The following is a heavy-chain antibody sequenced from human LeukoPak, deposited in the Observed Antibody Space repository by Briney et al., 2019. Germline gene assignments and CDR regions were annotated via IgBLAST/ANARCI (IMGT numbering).Heavy chain of an antibody. CDR3: ARVLGSRYYYDSSGYLDY. CDR1: GYTFTSYY. Sequence: GASVKVSCKASGYTFTSYYMHWVRQAPGQGLEWMGILNPSGGSTSYAQKFQGRVTMTTDTSTSTAHMELRSLRSDDTAVYYCARVLGSRYYYDSSGYLDYWGQGTLVTVSS. J-gene: IGHJ4*02. D-gene: IGHD3-22*01. CDR2: LNPSGGST. V-gene: IGHV1-46*01.